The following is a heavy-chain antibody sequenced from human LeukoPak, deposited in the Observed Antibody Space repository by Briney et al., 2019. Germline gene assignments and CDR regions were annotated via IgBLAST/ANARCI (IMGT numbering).Heavy chain of an antibody. Sequence: GGSLRLSCAASGFTVSSTWMSWVRQAPGKGLEWVGRIRSTGDGGTTDHAAPVKGRFTISRDGSKNTLTLQMNGLKPEDTAVYYCTTYNSRDAFDIWGQGTMVTVSS. D-gene: IGHD2/OR15-2a*01. CDR3: TTYNSRDAFDI. CDR2: IRSTGDGGTT. J-gene: IGHJ3*02. V-gene: IGHV3-15*01. CDR1: GFTVSSTW.